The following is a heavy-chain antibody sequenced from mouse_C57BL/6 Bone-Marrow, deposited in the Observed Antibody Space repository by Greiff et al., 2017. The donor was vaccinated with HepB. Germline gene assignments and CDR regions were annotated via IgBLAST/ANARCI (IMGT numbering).Heavy chain of an antibody. D-gene: IGHD1-1*01. CDR1: GFTFSSYT. CDR3: AREGYYGYYAMDY. CDR2: ISGGGGNT. Sequence: EVQRVESGGGLVKPGGSLKLSCAASGFTFSSYTMSWVRQTPEKRLEWVATISGGGGNTYYPDSVKGRFTISRDNAKNTLYLQMSSLRSEDTALYYCAREGYYGYYAMDYWGQGTSVTVSS. V-gene: IGHV5-9*01. J-gene: IGHJ4*01.